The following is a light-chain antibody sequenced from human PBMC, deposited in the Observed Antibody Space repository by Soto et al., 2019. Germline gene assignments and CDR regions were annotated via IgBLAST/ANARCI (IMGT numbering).Light chain of an antibody. V-gene: IGKV3-20*01. Sequence: EIVLTQSPGTLSLSPGERATLSCRASLSVTSNFIAWYQQKPGQAPRLLLYDASNRATSIPDRFSGSGSGTDFSVTISRLEPEDFAVYYCQQYGSSVWTFGQGTKVEIK. CDR1: LSVTSNF. CDR2: DAS. J-gene: IGKJ1*01. CDR3: QQYGSSVWT.